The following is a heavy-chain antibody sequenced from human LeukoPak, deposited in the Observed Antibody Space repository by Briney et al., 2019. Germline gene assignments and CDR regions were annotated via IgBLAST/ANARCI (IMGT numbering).Heavy chain of an antibody. V-gene: IGHV4-59*12. Sequence: PSETLSLTCTVSGGSISGYYWSWIRQPPGEGLEWIGYIYFSGSTNYNPSLRSRVTISVDTSKNQFSLKLSSVTAADTAVHYCARAEATWIQLWSRYWGQGTLVTASS. CDR3: ARAEATWIQLWSRY. J-gene: IGHJ4*02. CDR1: GGSISGYY. D-gene: IGHD5-18*01. CDR2: IYFSGST.